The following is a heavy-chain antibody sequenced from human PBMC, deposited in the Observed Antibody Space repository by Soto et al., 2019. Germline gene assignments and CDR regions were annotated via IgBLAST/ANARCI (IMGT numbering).Heavy chain of an antibody. CDR1: GYSFTSYW. J-gene: IGHJ6*02. Sequence: PGESLKISCKGSGYSFTSYWIGWVRQMPGKGLEWMGIIYPGDSDTRYSPSFQGQVTISADKSISTAYLQWSSLKASDTAMYYCARRGRYCSGGSCYSTGMGVWGQGTTVTVSS. D-gene: IGHD2-15*01. CDR3: ARRGRYCSGGSCYSTGMGV. V-gene: IGHV5-51*01. CDR2: IYPGDSDT.